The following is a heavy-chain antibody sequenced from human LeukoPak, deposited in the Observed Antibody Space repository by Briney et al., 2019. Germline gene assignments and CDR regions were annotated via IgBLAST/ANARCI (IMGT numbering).Heavy chain of an antibody. Sequence: GASVKVSCEASGYTFTSYGISWVRQAPRQGLEWMGWISAYNGNTNYAQKLQGRVTMTTDTSTSTAYMELRSLRSDDTAVYYCARVRVWRTMIVGAIDAFDIWGQGTMVTVSS. D-gene: IGHD3-22*01. V-gene: IGHV1-18*01. CDR2: ISAYNGNT. J-gene: IGHJ3*02. CDR3: ARVRVWRTMIVGAIDAFDI. CDR1: GYTFTSYG.